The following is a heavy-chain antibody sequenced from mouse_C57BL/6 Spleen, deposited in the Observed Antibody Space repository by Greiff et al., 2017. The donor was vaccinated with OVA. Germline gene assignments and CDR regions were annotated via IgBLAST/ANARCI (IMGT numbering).Heavy chain of an antibody. CDR3: ARDRLWYFDV. D-gene: IGHD1-2*01. Sequence: EVQLVESEGGLVQPGSSMKLSCTASGFTFSDYYMAWVRQVPEKGLEWVANINYDGSSTYYLDSLKSRFIISRDNAKNILYLQMSSLKSEDTATYYCARDRLWYFDVWGTGTTVTVSS. V-gene: IGHV5-16*01. CDR2: INYDGSST. J-gene: IGHJ1*03. CDR1: GFTFSDYY.